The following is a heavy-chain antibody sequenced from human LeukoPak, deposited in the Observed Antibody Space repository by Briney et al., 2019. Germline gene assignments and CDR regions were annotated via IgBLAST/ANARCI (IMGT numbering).Heavy chain of an antibody. J-gene: IGHJ4*02. CDR3: ARTNFFAY. Sequence: GGSLILSCVVSGFTLNSHWMNWVRQAPGKGLEWVATIKHGGSEKFYVDSVKGRFTISGDDAKNSLFLQMNSLRAEDTAVYYCARTNFFAYWGQGTLVTVSS. CDR1: GFTLNSHW. V-gene: IGHV3-7*01. CDR2: IKHGGSEK.